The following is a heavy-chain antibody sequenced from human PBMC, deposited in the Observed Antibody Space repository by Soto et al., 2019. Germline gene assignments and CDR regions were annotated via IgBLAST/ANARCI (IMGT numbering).Heavy chain of an antibody. Sequence: PGGSLRLSCAVSGFSVSNTYMSWVRQAPGKGLEWVSVTYRGIATHYADSVKGRFTISRDNSKNTVYLQMNSLRAEDTAVYYCARDRSDSSRADSFDIWGQGTMVTVSS. CDR1: GFSVSNTY. CDR3: ARDRSDSSRADSFDI. V-gene: IGHV3-53*01. CDR2: TYRGIAT. D-gene: IGHD6-25*01. J-gene: IGHJ3*02.